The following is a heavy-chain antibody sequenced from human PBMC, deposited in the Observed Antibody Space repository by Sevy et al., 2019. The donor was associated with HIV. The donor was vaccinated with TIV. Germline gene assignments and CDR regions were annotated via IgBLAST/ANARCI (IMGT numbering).Heavy chain of an antibody. CDR2: IYYSGSA. CDR3: AGHARGWYFDS. J-gene: IGHJ4*02. CDR1: GGSINIATYY. V-gene: IGHV4-39*01. Sequence: SETLSLTCTVSGGSINIATYYWGWIRQPPGKRPVWIASIYYSGSAHYNPSLASRVTMSVDTSKNFFSLKLSSVTAADTAVYCCAGHARGWYFDSWGQGSLVTVSS. D-gene: IGHD6-19*01.